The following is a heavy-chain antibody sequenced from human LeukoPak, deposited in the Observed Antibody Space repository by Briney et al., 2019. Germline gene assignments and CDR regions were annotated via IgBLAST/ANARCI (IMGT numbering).Heavy chain of an antibody. Sequence: ASVKVSCKASGYTFTGYYMHWVRQAPGQGLEWMGWINPNSDGTNYAQKFQGRVTMTRDTSISTAYMELSRLRSDDTAVYYCASYKRRIVGATKFRYYYGMDVWGQGTTVTVSS. CDR3: ASYKRRIVGATKFRYYYGMDV. V-gene: IGHV1-2*02. J-gene: IGHJ6*02. CDR2: INPNSDGT. D-gene: IGHD1-26*01. CDR1: GYTFTGYY.